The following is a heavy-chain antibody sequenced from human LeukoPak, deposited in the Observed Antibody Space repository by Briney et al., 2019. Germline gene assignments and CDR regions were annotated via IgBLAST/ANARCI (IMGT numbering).Heavy chain of an antibody. V-gene: IGHV3-30*04. CDR2: ISYDGSNK. Sequence: GRSLRLSCAASGFTFSSYAMHWVRQAPGKGLEWVAVISYDGSNKYYADSAKGRFTISRDNSKNTLYPQMNSLRAEDTAVYYCARGSILLWFGELLSDYFDYWGQGTLVTVSS. CDR1: GFTFSSYA. J-gene: IGHJ4*02. CDR3: ARGSILLWFGELLSDYFDY. D-gene: IGHD3-10*01.